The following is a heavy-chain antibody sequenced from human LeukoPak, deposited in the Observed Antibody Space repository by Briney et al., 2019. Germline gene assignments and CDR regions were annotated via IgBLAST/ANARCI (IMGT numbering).Heavy chain of an antibody. CDR3: ARDKDYGDYVFISSY. CDR1: GGSISSSIYY. CDR2: VFYNGAT. D-gene: IGHD4-17*01. J-gene: IGHJ4*02. V-gene: IGHV4-39*07. Sequence: PSETLSLTCIVSGGSISSSIYYWAWVHQPPGKGLEWIGTVFYNGATQYSPSLRSRVTISVDTSKKQFSLKLTSVTAADTAVYYCARDKDYGDYVFISSYWGQGTLVTVSS.